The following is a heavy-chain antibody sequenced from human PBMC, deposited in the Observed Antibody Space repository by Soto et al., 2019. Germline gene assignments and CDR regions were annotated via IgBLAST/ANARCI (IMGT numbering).Heavy chain of an antibody. CDR3: ATSIPTYYDFWSGALYFDD. J-gene: IGHJ4*02. CDR2: IIPIFGTA. CDR1: GGTFSSYA. Sequence: ASVKVSCKASGGTFSSYAISWVRQAPGQGLEWMGGIIPIFGTANYAQKFQGRVTITADESTSTAYMELSSLRSEDTAVYYCATSIPTYYDFWSGALYFDDWGQGTLVTVSS. D-gene: IGHD3-3*01. V-gene: IGHV1-69*13.